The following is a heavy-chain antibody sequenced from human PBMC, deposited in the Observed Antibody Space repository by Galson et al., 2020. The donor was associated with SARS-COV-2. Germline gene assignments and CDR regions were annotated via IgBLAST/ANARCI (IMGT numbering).Heavy chain of an antibody. V-gene: IGHV4-59*01. D-gene: IGHD6-6*01. CDR3: ARADSPSSSFDN. J-gene: IGHJ4*02. Sequence: SETLSLTCTVSGGSISSYYWSWIRQPPGKGLEWIGYIYYSGSTNYNPSLKSRVTISVDTSKNQFSLKLSSVTAADTAVYYCARADSPSSSFDNWGQGTLVTVSS. CDR1: GGSISSYY. CDR2: IYYSGST.